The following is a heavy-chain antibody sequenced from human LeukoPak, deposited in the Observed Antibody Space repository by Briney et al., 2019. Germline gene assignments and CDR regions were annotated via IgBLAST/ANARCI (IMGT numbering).Heavy chain of an antibody. CDR2: MNPNSDNT. CDR3: ARVKMVRGALKNYYYYFGMDV. V-gene: IGHV1-8*01. J-gene: IGHJ6*02. Sequence: VASVKLSCNASGYTFTSYDINWERQATGPGLEWMGWMNPNSDNTGYAQKFQGRVTMTRNTSISTAYMELSSLRSEDTAVYYCARVKMVRGALKNYYYYFGMDVWSQGTTVTVSS. CDR1: GYTFTSYD. D-gene: IGHD3-10*01.